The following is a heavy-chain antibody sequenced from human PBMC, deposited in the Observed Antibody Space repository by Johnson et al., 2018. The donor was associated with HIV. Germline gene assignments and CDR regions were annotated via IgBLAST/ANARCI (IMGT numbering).Heavy chain of an antibody. D-gene: IGHD3-22*01. Sequence: EVQLLESGGGLVQPGGSLRLSCAASGFTFSSYAMSWVRQAPGKGLEWVSGISDSGGGTYYAESVKGRFTISRDNSKSTVYLQMNSLRVEDTAVYYCARDEYSSGYYDAFDIWGQGTMVTVSS. J-gene: IGHJ3*02. CDR2: ISDSGGGT. V-gene: IGHV3-23*01. CDR1: GFTFSSYA. CDR3: ARDEYSSGYYDAFDI.